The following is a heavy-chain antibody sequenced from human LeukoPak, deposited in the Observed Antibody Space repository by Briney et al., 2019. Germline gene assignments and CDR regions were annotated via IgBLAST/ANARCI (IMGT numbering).Heavy chain of an antibody. J-gene: IGHJ4*02. D-gene: IGHD6-13*01. CDR2: ISYDGSNK. Sequence: GGSLRLSCAASGFTFSSYGMHWVRQAPGKGLEWVAVISYDGSNKYYADSVKGRFTISRDNSKNTLYLQMNSLSAEDTAVYYCAKDRGSSYRLDYWGQGTLVTVSS. CDR3: AKDRGSSYRLDY. CDR1: GFTFSSYG. V-gene: IGHV3-30*18.